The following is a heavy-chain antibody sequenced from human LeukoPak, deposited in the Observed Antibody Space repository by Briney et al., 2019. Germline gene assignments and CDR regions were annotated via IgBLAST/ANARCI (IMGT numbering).Heavy chain of an antibody. Sequence: APVKVCCKASGYTFTSCGISWVRPAPGQGLAWMGWISANNGDTNYAQKLQGRVTMTTDTSTSTAYMELRSLRSDDTAVYYCARGVQADYYDSSGYWGYYFDYWGQGTLVTVSS. J-gene: IGHJ4*02. CDR3: ARGVQADYYDSSGYWGYYFDY. CDR2: ISANNGDT. CDR1: GYTFTSCG. V-gene: IGHV1-18*01. D-gene: IGHD3-22*01.